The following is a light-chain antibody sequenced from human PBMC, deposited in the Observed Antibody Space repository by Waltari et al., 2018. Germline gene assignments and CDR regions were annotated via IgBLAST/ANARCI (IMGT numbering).Light chain of an antibody. J-gene: IGKJ5*01. Sequence: EIVLTQSPATLSLSPGERATLSCRASQSVSSYLAWYQQKPGQAPRLLIYDASNRATGIPARFSGRGSGTDFTLTISSLEPEDFAVYYCQRRGNWPPPITFGQGTRLEIK. CDR1: QSVSSY. CDR3: QRRGNWPPPIT. CDR2: DAS. V-gene: IGKV3-11*01.